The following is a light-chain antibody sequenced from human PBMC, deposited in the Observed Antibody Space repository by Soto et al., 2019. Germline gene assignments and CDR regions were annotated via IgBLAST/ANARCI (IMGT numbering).Light chain of an antibody. CDR2: RNN. CDR1: ISNIGSNP. V-gene: IGLV1-47*01. J-gene: IGLJ1*01. Sequence: SVLTQPPSASGTPGQRVTISCSGGISNIGSNPVYWHQHLPGAAPKLHVYRNNQPPSGVPDRFSDSKSGTSAFVAISGLRSDDEADYYCAAWDDRLSAYVFGTGTKVTVL. CDR3: AAWDDRLSAYV.